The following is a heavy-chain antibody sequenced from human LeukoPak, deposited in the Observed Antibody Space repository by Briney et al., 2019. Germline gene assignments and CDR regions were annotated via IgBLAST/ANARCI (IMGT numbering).Heavy chain of an antibody. CDR3: ARVAGGSSSYYFDY. V-gene: IGHV3-74*01. Sequence: GGSLRLSCAASGFTFSSYWMHWVRHAPGKGLVWVSRINSDGSRTSYADSVKVRFTISKDNAKNTLYLQMNRLRAEDTAVYYCARVAGGSSSYYFDYWGRGTLVTVSS. J-gene: IGHJ4*02. D-gene: IGHD6-6*01. CDR2: INSDGSRT. CDR1: GFTFSSYW.